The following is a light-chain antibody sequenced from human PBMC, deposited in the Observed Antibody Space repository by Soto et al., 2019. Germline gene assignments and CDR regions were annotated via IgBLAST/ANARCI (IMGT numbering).Light chain of an antibody. Sequence: EIVMTQSPATLSVSPGERVTLSCRASQSVAGHLAWYQQKPGQAPRLIISGAPTRATGIPARFSGRGSGTEFTFTISSLQSEDSAVYYCHQYHYWWTFGQGTKVEIK. CDR1: QSVAGH. J-gene: IGKJ1*01. CDR2: GAP. V-gene: IGKV3-15*01. CDR3: HQYHYWWT.